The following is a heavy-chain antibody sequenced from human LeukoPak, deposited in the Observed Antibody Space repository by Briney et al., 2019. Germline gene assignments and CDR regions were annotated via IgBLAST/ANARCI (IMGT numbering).Heavy chain of an antibody. V-gene: IGHV3-20*04. CDR1: GFTFDDYG. Sequence: GGSLRPSCAASGFTFDDYGMSWVRQAPGKGLEWVSGINWNGGSTGYADSVKGRFTISRDNPQNTLYLQMDSLGAEDTAVYYCAKDLSQYDSSGYRYFDYWGQGSPVTVSS. D-gene: IGHD3-22*01. CDR2: INWNGGST. J-gene: IGHJ4*02. CDR3: AKDLSQYDSSGYRYFDY.